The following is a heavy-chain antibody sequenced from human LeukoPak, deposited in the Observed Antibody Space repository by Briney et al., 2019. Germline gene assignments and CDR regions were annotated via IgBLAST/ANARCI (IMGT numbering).Heavy chain of an antibody. CDR3: ARSDSGSYYVLDSTLHFDY. D-gene: IGHD1-26*01. CDR2: INSDGSST. CDR1: GFTFSSYW. J-gene: IGHJ4*02. V-gene: IGHV3-74*01. Sequence: PGGSLRLSCAASGFTFSSYWMHWVRQAPGKGLVWVSRINSDGSSTSYADSVKGRFTISRDNAKNTLYLQMNSLRAEDTAVYYCARSDSGSYYVLDSTLHFDYWGQGTLVTVSS.